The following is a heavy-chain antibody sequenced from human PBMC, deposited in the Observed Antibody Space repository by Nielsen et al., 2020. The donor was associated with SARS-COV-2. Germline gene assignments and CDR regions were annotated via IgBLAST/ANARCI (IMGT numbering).Heavy chain of an antibody. D-gene: IGHD1-26*01. CDR1: GFTFSSYG. J-gene: IGHJ4*02. V-gene: IGHV3-30*18. CDR3: ANLGLGAAFDY. CDR2: ISYDGSNK. Sequence: GESLKISCAASGFTFSSYGMHWVRQAPGKGLEWVAVISYDGSNKYYADSVKGRFTISRDNSKNTLYLQMNSLRAEDTAVYYCANLGLGAAFDYWGQGTLVTASS.